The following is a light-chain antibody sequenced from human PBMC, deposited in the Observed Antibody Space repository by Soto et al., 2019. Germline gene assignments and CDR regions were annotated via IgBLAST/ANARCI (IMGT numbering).Light chain of an antibody. Sequence: EIVLTQSPGTLSLSPGERATLSCRASQSVSSSFLAWYQQRPGQAPRLLIFGASYRACGIPDRFSGSGSGTDFTLTISRLEPEDFAVYYCQHYGNSPPAYTFGPVTNVD. V-gene: IGKV3-20*01. CDR3: QHYGNSPPAYT. CDR2: GAS. CDR1: QSVSSSF. J-gene: IGKJ3*01.